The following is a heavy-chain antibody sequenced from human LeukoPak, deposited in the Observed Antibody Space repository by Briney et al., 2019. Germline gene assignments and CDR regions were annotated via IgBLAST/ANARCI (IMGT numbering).Heavy chain of an antibody. V-gene: IGHV4-61*02. J-gene: IGHJ3*02. Sequence: PSGTLSLTCTASGGSISSGRYYWGCIRQPAGQGLEWIGRIYTSGSTNYNPSLKSRVTISVDTSKNQFSLKLSSVTAADTAVYYCARFGHDYGDPDAFDIWGQGTMVTVSS. CDR1: GGSISSGRYY. CDR3: ARFGHDYGDPDAFDI. CDR2: IYTSGST. D-gene: IGHD4-17*01.